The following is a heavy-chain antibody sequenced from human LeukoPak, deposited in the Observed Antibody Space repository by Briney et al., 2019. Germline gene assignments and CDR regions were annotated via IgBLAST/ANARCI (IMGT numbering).Heavy chain of an antibody. CDR1: GGSVSSGSFY. D-gene: IGHD6-19*01. V-gene: IGHV4-61*01. Sequence: SETLPLTCTVSGGSVSSGSFYWSGIRQPPGTGLEWIGYIYYSGSINYNPSLKSRVTISVDTSKNQFSLKLSSVTAADTAVYYCAREDDSSGWYVVEYWGQGTLVTVSS. CDR2: IYYSGSI. CDR3: AREDDSSGWYVVEY. J-gene: IGHJ4*02.